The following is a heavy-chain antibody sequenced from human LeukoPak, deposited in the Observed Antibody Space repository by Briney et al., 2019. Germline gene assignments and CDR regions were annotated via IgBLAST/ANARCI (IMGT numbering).Heavy chain of an antibody. Sequence: GGSLRLSCAASGFTFSSYGMHWVRQAPGKGLEWVAVISYDGSNKYYADSVKGRFTIPRDNSKNTLYLQMNSLRAEDTAVYYCAKGTGGSSSWFDYWGQGTLVTVSS. CDR2: ISYDGSNK. J-gene: IGHJ4*02. D-gene: IGHD6-13*01. V-gene: IGHV3-30*18. CDR3: AKGTGGSSSWFDY. CDR1: GFTFSSYG.